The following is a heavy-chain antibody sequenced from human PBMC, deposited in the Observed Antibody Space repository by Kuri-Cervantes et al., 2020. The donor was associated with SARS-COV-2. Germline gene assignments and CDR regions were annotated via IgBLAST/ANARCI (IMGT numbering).Heavy chain of an antibody. J-gene: IGHJ6*02. CDR2: VIPMFGTT. Sequence: ASVKVSCKASGYTFTSYGINWVRQAPGQGLEWMGTVIPMFGTTHHAQRFQGRLTMTADTSTSIAYMTLSSLRSDDTAVYYCARDRGVEARWEGDYYHVMDVWGPGTTVTVSS. CDR3: ARDRGVEARWEGDYYHVMDV. CDR1: GYTFTSYG. D-gene: IGHD1-26*01. V-gene: IGHV1-18*04.